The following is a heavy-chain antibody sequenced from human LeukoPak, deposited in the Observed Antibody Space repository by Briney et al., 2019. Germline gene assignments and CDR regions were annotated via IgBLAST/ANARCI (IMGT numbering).Heavy chain of an antibody. V-gene: IGHV4-31*03. J-gene: IGHJ4*02. Sequence: SETLSLTCTVSGGSISSGGYYWSWIRQHPGKGLEWIGHIYYSGSTYYNPSLKSRVTISVDTSKNQFSLKLSSVTAADTAVYYCARTDSSGYYDYWGQGTLVTVSS. CDR3: ARTDSSGYYDY. D-gene: IGHD3-22*01. CDR2: IYYSGST. CDR1: GGSISSGGYY.